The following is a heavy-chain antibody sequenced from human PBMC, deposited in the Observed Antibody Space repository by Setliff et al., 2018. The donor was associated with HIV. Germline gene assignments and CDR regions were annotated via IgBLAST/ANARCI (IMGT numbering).Heavy chain of an antibody. J-gene: IGHJ4*02. CDR1: GGSFNDHY. CDR2: INQSGIS. CDR3: ARGGGFWSGQLDY. V-gene: IGHV4-34*01. Sequence: SETLSLTCAVYGGSFNDHYWTWIRHPPGKGMEWVGEINQSGISNFNPSLKSRVTMPIDTPKNQISLKLSSVTAADTAVYFCARGGGFWSGQLDYWGQGTLVTVSS. D-gene: IGHD3-3*01.